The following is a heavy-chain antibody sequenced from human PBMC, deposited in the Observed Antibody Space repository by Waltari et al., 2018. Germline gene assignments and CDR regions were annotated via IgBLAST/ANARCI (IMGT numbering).Heavy chain of an antibody. Sequence: QVQLVESGGGVVQPGRSLRLSCAASGFTFSSYAMHWVRQAPGKGLEWVAGISYDGSNKYYADSVKGRFTISRDNSKNTLYLQMNSLRAEDTAVYYCANWNYGGYWGQGTLVTVSS. CDR1: GFTFSSYA. D-gene: IGHD1-7*01. CDR2: ISYDGSNK. CDR3: ANWNYGGY. V-gene: IGHV3-30-3*01. J-gene: IGHJ4*02.